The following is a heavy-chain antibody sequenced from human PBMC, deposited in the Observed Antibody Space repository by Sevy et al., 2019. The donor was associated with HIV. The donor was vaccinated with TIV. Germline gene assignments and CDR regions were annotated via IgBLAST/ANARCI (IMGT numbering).Heavy chain of an antibody. J-gene: IGHJ3*02. Sequence: GGSLRLSCAASGFTFSNHAMHWVRQAPGKGLEWVAFILYDGSNEYYSDSVKGRFTISRDNSKNTLYLQMNSLRPEDTAVYYCAKDRKVLLVVYAIPFDVFDIWGQGTMVTVSS. CDR3: AKDRKVLLVVYAIPFDVFDI. CDR2: ILYDGSNE. D-gene: IGHD2-8*02. V-gene: IGHV3-30*02. CDR1: GFTFSNHA.